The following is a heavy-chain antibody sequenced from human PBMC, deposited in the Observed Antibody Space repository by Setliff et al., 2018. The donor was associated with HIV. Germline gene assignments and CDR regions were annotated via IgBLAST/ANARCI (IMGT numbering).Heavy chain of an antibody. CDR2: THHSGST. CDR1: ASSISSDYC. J-gene: IGHJ3*02. D-gene: IGHD3-3*01. V-gene: IGHV4-38-2*01. Sequence: SSETLSLTCAVSASSISSDYCWGWIRQPPGKGLEWIGSTHHSGSTYYNPSLNSRVTISVGTSKNHFSLKLRSVTAADTAVYYCARQYYNFWSGRDDIDAFDIWGQGTMVTVSS. CDR3: ARQYYNFWSGRDDIDAFDI.